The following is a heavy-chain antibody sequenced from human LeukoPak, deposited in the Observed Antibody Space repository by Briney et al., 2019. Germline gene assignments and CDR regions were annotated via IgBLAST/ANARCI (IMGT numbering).Heavy chain of an antibody. CDR1: GFTFSSYS. Sequence: PGGSLRLSCAASGFTFSSYSMNWVRQAPGKGLEWLSSIGSTGAYIFYADSVKGRFTISRDNAKNSLYLQMNSLRAEDTAVYYCARVQWDGYNSQAFDIWGQGTVVTVSS. CDR3: ARVQWDGYNSQAFDI. J-gene: IGHJ3*02. V-gene: IGHV3-21*01. D-gene: IGHD5-12*01. CDR2: IGSTGAYI.